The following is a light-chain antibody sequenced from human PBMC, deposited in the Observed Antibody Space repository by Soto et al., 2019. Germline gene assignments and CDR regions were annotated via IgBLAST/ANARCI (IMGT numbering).Light chain of an antibody. CDR1: QSVSSY. J-gene: IGKJ4*01. CDR3: QQRSNWRALT. V-gene: IGKV3-11*01. Sequence: IVLTQSPATLSXXPGXRATLSCRASQSVSSYLAWYQQKPGQAPRLLIYDASNRATGIPARFSGXXXXXXXXLXISSLEPEDFAVYYCQQRSNWRALTFGGGTKVEIK. CDR2: DAS.